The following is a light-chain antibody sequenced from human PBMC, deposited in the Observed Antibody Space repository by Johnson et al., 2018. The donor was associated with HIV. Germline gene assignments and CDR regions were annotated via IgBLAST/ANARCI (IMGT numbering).Light chain of an antibody. CDR1: SSNIGNNY. Sequence: QSVLTQPPSVSAAPGQKVTISCSGSSSNIGNNYVSWYQQLPGTAPKLLIYDNNKRPSGIPDRFSGSKSGTSATLGFTGLQTGDEAHYYCGTWDSSLSAYVFGTWPKFTVL. CDR3: GTWDSSLSAYV. V-gene: IGLV1-51*01. J-gene: IGLJ1*01. CDR2: DNN.